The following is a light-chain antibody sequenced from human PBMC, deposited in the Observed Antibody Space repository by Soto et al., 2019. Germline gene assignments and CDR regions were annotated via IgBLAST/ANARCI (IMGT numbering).Light chain of an antibody. J-gene: IGLJ2*01. CDR2: DVS. CDR1: SSDVGGYNY. CDR3: SSYTGSSTYVV. Sequence: QSALTQPASVSGSPGQSITISCTGTSSDVGGYNYVSWYQQHPGKAPKLMIYDVSNRPSGVSNRFSGSKSGNTASLTISGLHAEDADDYYCSSYTGSSTYVVFGGGTKLTVL. V-gene: IGLV2-14*01.